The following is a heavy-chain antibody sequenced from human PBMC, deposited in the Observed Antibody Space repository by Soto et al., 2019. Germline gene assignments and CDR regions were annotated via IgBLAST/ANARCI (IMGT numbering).Heavy chain of an antibody. Sequence: GGSLRLSCAASGFTFSSYGMLWVRQAPGKGLEWVAVIWYNGSKKYYGESVKGRFTIFRDNSENTLYLEMSSLRAEDTAVYYCAKDLGRFLEWLLTPFDYWGQGTLVTVS. J-gene: IGHJ4*02. CDR3: AKDLGRFLEWLLTPFDY. CDR1: GFTFSSYG. D-gene: IGHD3-3*01. CDR2: IWYNGSKK. V-gene: IGHV3-33*03.